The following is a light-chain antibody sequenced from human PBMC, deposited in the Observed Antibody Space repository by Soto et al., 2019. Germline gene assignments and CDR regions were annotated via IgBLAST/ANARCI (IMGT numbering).Light chain of an antibody. CDR2: RSD. CDR1: SSTFANNY. CDR3: SSFTSSTTLL. V-gene: IGLV1-47*01. J-gene: IGLJ2*01. Sequence: QSALTQPPSVSGTPGQRVSISCSGDSSTFANNYVHWYQQVPGAAPKLLIYRSDQRPSGVPERFSGSKSGTSASLTISGLRPEDEAQYYCSSFTSSTTLLFGGGTKVTVL.